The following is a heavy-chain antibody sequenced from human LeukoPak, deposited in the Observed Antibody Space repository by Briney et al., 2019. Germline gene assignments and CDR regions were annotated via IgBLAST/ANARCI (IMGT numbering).Heavy chain of an antibody. CDR1: GXPISSSSYY. CDR3: ARQVEMASDDAFDI. D-gene: IGHD5-24*01. J-gene: IGHJ3*02. V-gene: IGHV4-39*01. Sequence: PSETLSLTCTVSGXPISSSSYYWGWIRQPPGKGLECIGSIYYSGSTYYNPSLKSRVTISVDTSKNQFSLKLSSVTAADTAVYYCARQVEMASDDAFDIWGQGTMVTVSS. CDR2: IYYSGST.